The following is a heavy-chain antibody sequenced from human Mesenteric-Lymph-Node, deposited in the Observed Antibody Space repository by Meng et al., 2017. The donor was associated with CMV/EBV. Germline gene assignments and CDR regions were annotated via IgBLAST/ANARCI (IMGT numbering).Heavy chain of an antibody. CDR3: AKIVVPAASSWFDP. J-gene: IGHJ5*02. CDR1: GFTFSSYA. D-gene: IGHD2-2*01. Sequence: GESLKISCAASGFTFSSYAMSWVRQAPGKGLEWVSAISGSGGSTYYADSVKGRFTISRDNSKNTLYLQMNSLRAEDTAVYYCAKIVVPAASSWFDPWGQGTLVTVSS. CDR2: ISGSGGST. V-gene: IGHV3-23*01.